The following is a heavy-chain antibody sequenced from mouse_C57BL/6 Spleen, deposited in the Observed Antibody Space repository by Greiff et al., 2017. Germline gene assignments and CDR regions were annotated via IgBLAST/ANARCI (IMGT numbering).Heavy chain of an antibody. D-gene: IGHD2-5*01. CDR2: SNPSNGGT. CDR1: GYTFTSYW. Sequence: QVQLQQPGTELVKPGASVKLSCKASGYTFTSYWMHWVKQRPGQGLEWIGNSNPSNGGTNYNEKLKSKATLTVDKSSSTAYMQLSSLTSEDSAVYYCARAIVTSYYAMDYWGQGTSVTVSS. CDR3: ARAIVTSYYAMDY. J-gene: IGHJ4*01. V-gene: IGHV1-53*01.